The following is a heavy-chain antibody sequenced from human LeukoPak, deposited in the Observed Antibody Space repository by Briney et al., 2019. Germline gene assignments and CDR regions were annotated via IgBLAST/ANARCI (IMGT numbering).Heavy chain of an antibody. J-gene: IGHJ4*02. V-gene: IGHV3-23*01. Sequence: GGSLRLSCAASGFTFSSYGMSWVRQAPGKGLEWVSVISGSGDSSYYADSVKGRFTISRDNSKNTLYLQMNSLRAEDTAVYYCANRRWLVSSFDYWGQGTLVTVSS. CDR2: ISGSGDSS. CDR1: GFTFSSYG. CDR3: ANRRWLVSSFDY. D-gene: IGHD6-19*01.